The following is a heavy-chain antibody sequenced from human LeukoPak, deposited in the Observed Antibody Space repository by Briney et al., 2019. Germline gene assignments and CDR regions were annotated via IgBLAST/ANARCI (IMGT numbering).Heavy chain of an antibody. CDR2: INHSGST. Sequence: SETLSLTCAVYGGSFSGYYWSWIRQPPGKGLEWIGEINHSGSTNYNPSLKSRVTISVDTSKNQFSLKLSSVTAADMAVYYCARGRGADGSGSYYNPRIDYWGQGTLVTVSS. D-gene: IGHD3-10*01. CDR3: ARGRGADGSGSYYNPRIDY. V-gene: IGHV4-34*01. J-gene: IGHJ4*02. CDR1: GGSFSGYY.